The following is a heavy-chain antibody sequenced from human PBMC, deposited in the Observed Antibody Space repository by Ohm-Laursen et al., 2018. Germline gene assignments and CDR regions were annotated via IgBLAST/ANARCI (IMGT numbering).Heavy chain of an antibody. CDR1: GGSISGYY. CDR2: IYYTGST. D-gene: IGHD4-11*01. CDR3: ARLYSNTFDY. Sequence: SETLSLTWTVSGGSISGYYWSWIRQPPGKGLEYIAYIYYTGSTKYNPSLKSRVTISVDTSKNQFSLMLSSVTAADTAVYYCARLYSNTFDYWGQGSLVTVSS. V-gene: IGHV4-59*01. J-gene: IGHJ4*02.